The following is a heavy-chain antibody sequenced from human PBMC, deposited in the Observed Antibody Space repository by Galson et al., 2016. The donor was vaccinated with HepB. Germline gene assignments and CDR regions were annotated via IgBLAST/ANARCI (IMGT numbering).Heavy chain of an antibody. CDR2: ISNDGSSR. CDR3: AKYGFCGIPDCVHAFDI. V-gene: IGHV3-64D*06. CDR1: GFTSSSYC. Sequence: SLRLSCAASGFTSSSYCMRWVRQAPGKGLEYMATISNDGSSRYFVDSVRGRFTISRDNSKSTVYLQMSSLRPEDTATYYCAKYGFCGIPDCVHAFDIWGQGTMVTVSS. J-gene: IGHJ3*02. D-gene: IGHD2-21*01.